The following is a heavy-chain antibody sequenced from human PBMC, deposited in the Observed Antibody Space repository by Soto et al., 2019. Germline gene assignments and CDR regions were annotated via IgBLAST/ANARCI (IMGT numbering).Heavy chain of an antibody. CDR2: INPILSMS. Sequence: QVQLVQSGAEVKKPGSSVRVSCKASGDTFTFYSINWVRQAPGLGLEWMGRINPILSMSNYAQRFQGRVTMNAEKSTSTSYMERSSLRCEDTAMYYCASSYGSGYRAFDYWGQGALVTVSS. D-gene: IGHD3-10*01. CDR3: ASSYGSGYRAFDY. J-gene: IGHJ4*02. V-gene: IGHV1-69*02. CDR1: GDTFTFYS.